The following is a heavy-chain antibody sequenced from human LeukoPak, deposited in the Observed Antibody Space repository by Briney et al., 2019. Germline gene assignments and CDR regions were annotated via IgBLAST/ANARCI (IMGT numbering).Heavy chain of an antibody. J-gene: IGHJ4*02. CDR1: GGSISSSSYY. V-gene: IGHV4-39*07. CDR2: IYYSGST. Sequence: SETLSLTCTVSGGSISSSSYYWGWIRQPPGKGLEWIGSIYYSGSTYYNPSLKSRVTISVDTSKNQFSLKLSSVTAADTAVYYCASSTAMVKGPKSFDYWGQGTLVTVSS. CDR3: ASSTAMVKGPKSFDY. D-gene: IGHD5-18*01.